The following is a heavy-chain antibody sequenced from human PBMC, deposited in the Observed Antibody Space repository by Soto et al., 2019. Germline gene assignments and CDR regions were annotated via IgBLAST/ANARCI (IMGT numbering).Heavy chain of an antibody. CDR2: IWYDGSDK. Sequence: XGSLRLSCAAAGCTFSGFGMHWVRQAPGKGLGWVAIIWYDGSDKYYADSVKGRFTISRDNSKNTLYLQMNSLRAEDTAVYHCAFGNLSYYFDYWAQGPPVTVSS. V-gene: IGHV3-33*01. J-gene: IGHJ4*02. CDR1: GCTFSGFG. CDR3: AFGNLSYYFDY. D-gene: IGHD3-16*01.